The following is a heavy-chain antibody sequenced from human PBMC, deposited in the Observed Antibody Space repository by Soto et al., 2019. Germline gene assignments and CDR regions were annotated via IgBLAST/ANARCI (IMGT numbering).Heavy chain of an antibody. Sequence: QEQLVESGGGVVQPGRSLRLSCAASGFAFRNFGMQWVRQVPGKGLEWVASISYDGNIKYSADSVKGRFTISRDNSKNTLYLQMSSLRREDKAVYHWAKFWGPVTAAVDDYWGQGTLVTVSS. D-gene: IGHD6-13*01. CDR1: GFAFRNFG. J-gene: IGHJ4*02. CDR2: ISYDGNIK. V-gene: IGHV3-30*18. CDR3: AKFWGPVTAAVDDY.